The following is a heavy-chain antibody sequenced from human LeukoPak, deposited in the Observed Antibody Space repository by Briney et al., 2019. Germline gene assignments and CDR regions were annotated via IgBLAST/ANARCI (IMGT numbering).Heavy chain of an antibody. V-gene: IGHV3-30*18. CDR1: GFTFSSYG. CDR2: ISYDGSNK. D-gene: IGHD4-17*01. J-gene: IGHJ6*02. Sequence: GGSLRLSCAASGFTFSSYGMHWVRQAPGKGLEWVAVISYDGSNKYYADSVKGRFTISRDNSKNTLYLQMNSLRAEDTAVYYCAKGTGYDDYGDYGGVSTYYYYGMDVWGQGTTVTVSS. CDR3: AKGTGYDDYGDYGGVSTYYYYGMDV.